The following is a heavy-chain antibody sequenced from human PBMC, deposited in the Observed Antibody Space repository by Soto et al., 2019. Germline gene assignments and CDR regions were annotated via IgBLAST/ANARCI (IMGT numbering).Heavy chain of an antibody. CDR1: AGSISSSSYY. CDR3: AILCSGGRCYV. J-gene: IGHJ4*01. D-gene: IGHD2-15*01. CDR2: IYYTGST. Sequence: QLQLQESGPGLVKPSETLSLTCSVSAGSISSSSYYWGWIRQPPGKGLEWIGSIYYTGSTYHNPSLKSRVTISVDTSKNQFSLKLSSVTAADTAVYYCAILCSGGRCYVWGHGTLVTVSS. V-gene: IGHV4-39*01.